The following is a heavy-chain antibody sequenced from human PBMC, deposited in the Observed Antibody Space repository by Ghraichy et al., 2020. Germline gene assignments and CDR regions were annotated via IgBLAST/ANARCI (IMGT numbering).Heavy chain of an antibody. Sequence: SETLSLTCTVSGGSISSGGYYWSWIRQHPGKGLEWIGYIYYSGSTYYNPSLKSRVTISVDTSKNQFSLKLSSVTAADTAVYYCARGAGGDYDFWSGYYPEYYYYYYGMDVWGQGTTVTVSS. CDR2: IYYSGST. V-gene: IGHV4-31*03. J-gene: IGHJ6*02. CDR1: GGSISSGGYY. CDR3: ARGAGGDYDFWSGYYPEYYYYYYGMDV. D-gene: IGHD3-3*01.